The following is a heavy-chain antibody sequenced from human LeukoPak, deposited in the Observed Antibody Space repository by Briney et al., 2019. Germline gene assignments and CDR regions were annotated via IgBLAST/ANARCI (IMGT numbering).Heavy chain of an antibody. CDR3: ARRPNYYGSGGYYYMDV. J-gene: IGHJ6*03. CDR1: GYTFTSYG. CDR2: ISAYNGNT. D-gene: IGHD3-10*01. V-gene: IGHV1-18*01. Sequence: GASVKVSCKASGYTFTSYGISWVRQAPGQGLEWMGWISAYNGNTNYAQKLQGRVTMTTDTSTSTAYMELRSLRSDDTAVYYCARRPNYYGSGGYYYMDVRGKGATVTVSS.